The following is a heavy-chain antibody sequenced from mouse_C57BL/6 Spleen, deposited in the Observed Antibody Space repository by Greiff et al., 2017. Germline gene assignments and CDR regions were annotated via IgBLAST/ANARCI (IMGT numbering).Heavy chain of an antibody. D-gene: IGHD1-1*01. V-gene: IGHV1-50*01. CDR1: GYTFTSYW. J-gene: IGHJ1*03. CDR3: ARSAYGSIYWYFGV. CDR2: IDPSDSYT. Sequence: VQLQQPGAELVKPGASVKLSCKASGYTFTSYWMQWVKQRPGQGLEWIGEIDPSDSYTNYNQKFKGKATLTVDTSSSTAYMQLSSLTSEDSAVYYCARSAYGSIYWYFGVWGTGTTVTVAS.